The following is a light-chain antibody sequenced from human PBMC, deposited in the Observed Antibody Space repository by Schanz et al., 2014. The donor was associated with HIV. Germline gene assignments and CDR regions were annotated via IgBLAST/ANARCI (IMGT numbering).Light chain of an antibody. CDR3: QQLNSFPYT. V-gene: IGKV1-9*01. CDR2: AAS. Sequence: DIQLSQSPSFLSASVGDRVTVTCRASQDISTYLAWYQQKPGKPPNLLIYAASSLHTGVPLRFSGSGSGTDFTLTINCLQPDDFATYYCQQLNSFPYTFGQGTMLEI. J-gene: IGKJ2*01. CDR1: QDISTY.